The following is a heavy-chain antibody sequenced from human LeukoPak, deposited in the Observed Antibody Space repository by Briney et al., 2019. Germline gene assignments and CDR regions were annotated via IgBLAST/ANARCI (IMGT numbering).Heavy chain of an antibody. D-gene: IGHD6-13*01. CDR2: ISISSSYI. J-gene: IGHJ5*02. V-gene: IGHV3-21*01. CDR3: ASLLYSSSAAGFDP. CDR1: GFTFSSYS. Sequence: GGSLRLSCAASGFTFSSYSMNWVRQAPGKGLEWVSSISISSSYIYYADSVKGRFTISRDNAKNSLYLQMNSLRAEDTAVYYCASLLYSSSAAGFDPWGQGTLVTVYS.